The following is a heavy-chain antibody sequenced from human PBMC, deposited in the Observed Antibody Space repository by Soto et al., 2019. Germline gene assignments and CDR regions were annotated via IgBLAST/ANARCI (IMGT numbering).Heavy chain of an antibody. CDR3: AKATSGGYYYADAFDI. D-gene: IGHD3-22*01. V-gene: IGHV3-23*01. CDR2: ISGSGGST. Sequence: EVQLLESGGGLVQPGGSLRLSCAASGFTFSSYAMSWVRQAPGKGLEWVSAISGSGGSTYYADSVKGRFTISRDNSKNSLYLQMNSLRAEDTAVYYCAKATSGGYYYADAFDIWGQGTMVTVSS. J-gene: IGHJ3*02. CDR1: GFTFSSYA.